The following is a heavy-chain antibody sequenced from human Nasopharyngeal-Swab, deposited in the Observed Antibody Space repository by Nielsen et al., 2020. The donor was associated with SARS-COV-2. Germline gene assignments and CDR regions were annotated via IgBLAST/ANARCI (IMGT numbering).Heavy chain of an antibody. CDR1: GFTFSSYW. D-gene: IGHD4-23*01. Sequence: GESLKISCAASGFTFSSYWMSWVRQAPGKGLEWVANIKQDGSEKYYVDSVKGRFTISRDNAKNSLYLQMNSLRAEDTAVYYCVRATTVVTPYFDYWGQGTLVTVSS. CDR2: IKQDGSEK. V-gene: IGHV3-7*04. CDR3: VRATTVVTPYFDY. J-gene: IGHJ4*02.